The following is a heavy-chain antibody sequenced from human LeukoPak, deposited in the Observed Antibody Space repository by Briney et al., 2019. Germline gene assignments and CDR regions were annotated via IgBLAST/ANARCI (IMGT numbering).Heavy chain of an antibody. V-gene: IGHV1-69*04. CDR3: AREKLGNTPFDY. D-gene: IGHD3-16*01. J-gene: IGHJ4*02. Sequence: ASVKASCKASGGTFSSYAISWVRQAPGQGLEWMGRIIPILGIANYAQKFQGRVTITADKSTSTAYMELSSLRSEDTAVYYCAREKLGNTPFDYWGQGTLVTVSS. CDR1: GGTFSSYA. CDR2: IIPILGIA.